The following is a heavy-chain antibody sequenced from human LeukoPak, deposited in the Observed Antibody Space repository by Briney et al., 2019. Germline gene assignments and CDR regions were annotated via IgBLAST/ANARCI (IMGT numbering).Heavy chain of an antibody. V-gene: IGHV4-30-4*01. J-gene: IGHJ3*02. CDR3: ARDLEFYCSSTSCCAFDI. CDR1: GGSISSGDYY. Sequence: PSETLSLTCTVSGGSISSGDYYWSWIRQPPGKGLEWIGYIYYSGSTYYNPSLKSRVTISVDTSKNQFSLKLSSVTAADTAVYYCARDLEFYCSSTSCCAFDIWGQGTMVTVSS. CDR2: IYYSGST. D-gene: IGHD2-2*01.